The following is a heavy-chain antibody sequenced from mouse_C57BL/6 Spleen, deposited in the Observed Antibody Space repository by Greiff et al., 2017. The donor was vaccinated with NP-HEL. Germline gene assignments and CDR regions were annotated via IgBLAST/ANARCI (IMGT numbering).Heavy chain of an antibody. V-gene: IGHV1-20*01. Sequence: EVQLVESGPELVKPGDSVKISCKASGYSFTGYFMNWVMQSHGKSLEWIGRINPYNGDTFYNQKFKGKATLTVDKSSSTAHMELRSLTSEDSAVYYCARWGDFDYWGQGTTLTVSS. J-gene: IGHJ2*01. CDR3: ARWGDFDY. CDR1: GYSFTGYF. CDR2: INPYNGDT.